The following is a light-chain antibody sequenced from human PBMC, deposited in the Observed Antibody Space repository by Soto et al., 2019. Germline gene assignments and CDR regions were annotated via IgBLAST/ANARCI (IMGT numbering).Light chain of an antibody. J-gene: IGKJ1*01. CDR1: QGISSY. V-gene: IGKV1D-8*03. Sequence: VIWMTQSPSLLSASTGDRVNISSRISQGISSYLAWYQQKPGKAPELLIYAASTLQSGVPSRFSGSVSGTDFTLSISCLQSEDFATYYCQQYYSFPRTFGQGTKVDIK. CDR3: QQYYSFPRT. CDR2: AAS.